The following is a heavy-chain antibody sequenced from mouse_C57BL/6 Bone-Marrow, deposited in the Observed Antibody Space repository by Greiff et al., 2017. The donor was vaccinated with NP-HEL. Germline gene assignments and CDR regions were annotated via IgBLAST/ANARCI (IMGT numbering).Heavy chain of an antibody. Sequence: EVQLQQSGPELVKPGASVKISCKASGYTFTDYYMNWVKQSHGKSLEWIGDINPNNGGTSYNQKFKGKATLTVDKSSSTAYMELRSLTSEDSAVYYSARRDYGSPAWFAYWGQGTLVTVSA. V-gene: IGHV1-26*01. CDR1: GYTFTDYY. CDR2: INPNNGGT. J-gene: IGHJ3*01. D-gene: IGHD1-1*01. CDR3: ARRDYGSPAWFAY.